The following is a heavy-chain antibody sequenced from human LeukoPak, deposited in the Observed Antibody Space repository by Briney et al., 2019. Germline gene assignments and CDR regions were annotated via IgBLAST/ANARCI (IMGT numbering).Heavy chain of an antibody. CDR3: ARDHGGNSFDY. D-gene: IGHD4-23*01. J-gene: IGHJ4*02. CDR2: ISSKGGST. V-gene: IGHV3-64*01. CDR1: GFTFSSYA. Sequence: GGSLRLSCAASGFTFSSYAMHWVRQAPGKGLEYVSAISSKGGSTYYANSVKGRFTISRDNSKNTLYLQMGSLRAEDMAVYYCARDHGGNSFDYWGQGTLVTVSS.